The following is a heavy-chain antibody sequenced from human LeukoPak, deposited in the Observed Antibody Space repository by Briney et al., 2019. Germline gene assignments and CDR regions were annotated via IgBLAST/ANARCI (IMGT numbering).Heavy chain of an antibody. D-gene: IGHD6-13*01. Sequence: HPGGSLRLSCAASGFTFNSYEMNWVRQAPGKGLEWVSYISSSGSSIYYADSVKGRFTISRDNAKNSLYLQMNSLRAEDTAVYYCARGPGIAAAGKKYYFAYWGQGTLVTVSS. V-gene: IGHV3-48*03. CDR1: GFTFNSYE. J-gene: IGHJ4*02. CDR3: ARGPGIAAAGKKYYFAY. CDR2: ISSSGSSI.